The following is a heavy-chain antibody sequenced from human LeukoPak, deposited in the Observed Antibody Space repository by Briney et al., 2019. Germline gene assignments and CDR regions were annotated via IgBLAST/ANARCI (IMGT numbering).Heavy chain of an antibody. J-gene: IGHJ4*02. CDR1: GFTFSSYG. D-gene: IGHD6-19*01. CDR3: ASPGYSSGWHFDY. V-gene: IGHV3-30*03. CDR2: ISYDGSNK. Sequence: GGSPRLSCAASGFTFSSYGMHWVRQAPGKGLEWVAVISYDGSNKYYADSVKGRFTISRDNSKNTLYLQMNSLRAEDTAVYYCASPGYSSGWHFDYWGQGTLVTVSS.